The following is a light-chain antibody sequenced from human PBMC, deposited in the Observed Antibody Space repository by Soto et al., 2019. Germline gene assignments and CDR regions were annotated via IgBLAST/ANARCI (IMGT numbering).Light chain of an antibody. Sequence: EIVLTQSPGTLSLSPGERATLSCRASQSVNNNYLAWYQQRPGQAPRLLIYGASSRATGSPDRFSGSGSGTDFTLTISRLEPEDFEVYYCQQYGSSPLTLGRGTKVDIK. J-gene: IGKJ1*01. CDR1: QSVNNNY. CDR2: GAS. V-gene: IGKV3-20*01. CDR3: QQYGSSPLT.